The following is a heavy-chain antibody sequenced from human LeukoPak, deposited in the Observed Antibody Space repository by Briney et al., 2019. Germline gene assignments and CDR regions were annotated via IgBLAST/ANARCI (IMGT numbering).Heavy chain of an antibody. V-gene: IGHV1-2*02. CDR3: ARGKSSSRSGLYV. CDR2: INPNSGGT. D-gene: IGHD6-6*01. J-gene: IGHJ6*04. Sequence: ASVKVSCKASGYTFTSYYMHWVRQAPGQGLEWMGWINPNSGGTNYAQKFQGRVTMTRDTSISTAYMELSRLRSDDAAVYYCARGKSSSRSGLYVWGKGTTVTVSS. CDR1: GYTFTSYY.